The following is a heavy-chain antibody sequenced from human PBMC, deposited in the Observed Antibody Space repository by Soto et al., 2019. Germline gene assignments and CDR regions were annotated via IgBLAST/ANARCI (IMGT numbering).Heavy chain of an antibody. J-gene: IGHJ6*02. CDR2: IFSDNER. D-gene: IGHD4-17*01. CDR1: GFSLTTGKMG. CDR3: ARMNVDSYQFYYAMDV. Sequence: QVTLKESGPALVKPTETLTLTCTVSGFSLTTGKMGVSWIRQPPGKALEWLAHIFSDNERSYSTSLQVRLTISKDTSGSQVVLRMTNVDPVDTATYYCARMNVDSYQFYYAMDVWGQGTTVNVSS. V-gene: IGHV2-26*01.